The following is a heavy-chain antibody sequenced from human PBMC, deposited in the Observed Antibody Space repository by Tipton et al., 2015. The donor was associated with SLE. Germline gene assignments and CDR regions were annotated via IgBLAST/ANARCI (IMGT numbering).Heavy chain of an antibody. V-gene: IGHV4-34*01. Sequence: TLSLTCSIYGGSFGGYYWSWIRQPPGKGLEWIGEINHGGSTNYNPSLKSRVTISVDTSKNQFSLKLSSVTAADTAVYYYARGGTGDGRNPFDPWGQGTLVTVSS. J-gene: IGHJ5*02. CDR1: GGSFGGYY. CDR2: INHGGST. D-gene: IGHD4-23*01. CDR3: ARGGTGDGRNPFDP.